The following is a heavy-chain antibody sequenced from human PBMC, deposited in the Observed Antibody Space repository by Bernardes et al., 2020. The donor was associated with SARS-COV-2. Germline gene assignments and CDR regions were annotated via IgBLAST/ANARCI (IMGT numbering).Heavy chain of an antibody. J-gene: IGHJ6*02. V-gene: IGHV3-48*04. CDR3: ARGSGVRSYYYYGMDV. CDR2: ISSSSSTI. D-gene: IGHD3-10*01. Sequence: GGSLRLSCAASGFTFSSSSLNWVRQAPGTGLEWVSYISSSSSTIYYADSVKGRFTISRDNAKNSLYLQMNSLRAEDTAVYYCARGSGVRSYYYYGMDVWGQGTTVTVSS. CDR1: GFTFSSSS.